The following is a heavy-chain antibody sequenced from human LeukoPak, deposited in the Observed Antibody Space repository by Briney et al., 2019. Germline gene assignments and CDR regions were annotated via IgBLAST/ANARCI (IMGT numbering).Heavy chain of an antibody. J-gene: IGHJ6*02. CDR1: GLIFSSYS. CDR3: AKNLYCGGGSCYPSALGMDV. Sequence: GGSLRLSCAASGLIFSSYSMNWVRQAPGKGLEWVSFISGGSSYSWYADSVKGRFTISRDNSKNTLFLQMNSLRAEDTAVYYCAKNLYCGGGSCYPSALGMDVWGQGTTVTVSS. D-gene: IGHD2-15*01. V-gene: IGHV3-21*04. CDR2: ISGGSSYS.